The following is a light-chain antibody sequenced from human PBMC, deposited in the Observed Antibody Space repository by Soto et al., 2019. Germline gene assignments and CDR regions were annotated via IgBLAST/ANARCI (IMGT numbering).Light chain of an antibody. CDR3: QQRSNWPLWT. J-gene: IGKJ1*01. CDR2: DAS. V-gene: IGKV3-11*01. Sequence: EIVLTQSPATLSLAPGERATLSCRASHSVSSYVAWYQQTPGQAPRLLIYDASNRATGIPARFSGSGSGTDFTLTISSLEPEDFAVYYCQQRSNWPLWTFGQGTKVDI. CDR1: HSVSSY.